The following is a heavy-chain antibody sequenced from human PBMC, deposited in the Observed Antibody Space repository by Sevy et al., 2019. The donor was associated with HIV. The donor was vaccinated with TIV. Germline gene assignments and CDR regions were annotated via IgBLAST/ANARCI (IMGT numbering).Heavy chain of an antibody. CDR1: GYNFTSYG. Sequence: ASVKVSCKASGYNFTSYGISWVRQAPGQGLQCMGWISAYNGNTNYAKKFQDRVTLTTDTSTTTAYMGLRSLRSDDTAVYYCARDRVEVVAADTPNFHYWGQGTLVTVSS. D-gene: IGHD2-15*01. CDR3: ARDRVEVVAADTPNFHY. V-gene: IGHV1-18*01. J-gene: IGHJ4*02. CDR2: ISAYNGNT.